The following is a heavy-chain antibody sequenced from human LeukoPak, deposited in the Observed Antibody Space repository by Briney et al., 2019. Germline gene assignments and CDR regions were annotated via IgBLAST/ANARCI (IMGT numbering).Heavy chain of an antibody. CDR2: ISGSGGST. CDR1: GLTFSSYA. Sequence: GGSLRLSCAASGLTFSSYAMSWVRQAPGKGLEWVPAISGSGGSTYYADSVKGRFTISRDNSKNTLYLQMNSLRAEDTAVYYCAKDVFPGSHYGGNTGVYWGQGTLVTVSS. J-gene: IGHJ4*02. CDR3: AKDVFPGSHYGGNTGVY. V-gene: IGHV3-23*01. D-gene: IGHD4-23*01.